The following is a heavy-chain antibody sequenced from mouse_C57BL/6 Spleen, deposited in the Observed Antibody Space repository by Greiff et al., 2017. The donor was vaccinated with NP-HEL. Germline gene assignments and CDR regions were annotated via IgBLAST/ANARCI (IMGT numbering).Heavy chain of an antibody. D-gene: IGHD1-1*02. V-gene: IGHV1-50*01. Sequence: VQLQQSGAELVKPGASVKLSCKASGYTFTSYWMQWVKQRPGQGLEWIGEIDPSDSYTNYNQKFKGQATLTVDTSSSTAYMQLSSLTSEDSAVYDCARGWPDGYAMDYWGQGTSVTVSS. CDR2: IDPSDSYT. J-gene: IGHJ4*01. CDR1: GYTFTSYW. CDR3: ARGWPDGYAMDY.